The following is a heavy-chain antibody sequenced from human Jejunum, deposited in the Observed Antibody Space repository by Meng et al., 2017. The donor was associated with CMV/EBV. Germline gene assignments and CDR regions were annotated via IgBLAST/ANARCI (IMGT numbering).Heavy chain of an antibody. CDR2: INTTTGNP. CDR1: GYTFTSYA. D-gene: IGHD2-15*01. J-gene: IGHJ4*02. V-gene: IGHV7-4-1*02. Sequence: SGYTFTSYAMNWVRQAPGQGLEWMGWINTTTGNPTYAQGFTGRFVFSLDTSVSTAYLQISSLTAEDTAVYYCARGRFCSGGSCYHDYWGQGTLATVSS. CDR3: ARGRFCSGGSCYHDY.